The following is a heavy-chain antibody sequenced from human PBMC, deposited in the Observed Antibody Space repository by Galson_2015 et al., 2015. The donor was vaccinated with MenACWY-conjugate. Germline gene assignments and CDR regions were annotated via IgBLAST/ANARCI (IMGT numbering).Heavy chain of an antibody. CDR2: TYHRPKTYN. J-gene: IGHJ4*02. CDR1: GDSVSSHSAS. D-gene: IGHD6-19*01. CDR3: TREASYSGWPTFDY. V-gene: IGHV6-1*03. Sequence: CAISGDSVSSHSASWHWIRQSPSRGLEWLGRTYHRPKTYNEYAISLRSWITINADTSKNQVSLQLNSVSPEDTAVYFCTREASYSGWPTFDYWGQGIQVTVSS.